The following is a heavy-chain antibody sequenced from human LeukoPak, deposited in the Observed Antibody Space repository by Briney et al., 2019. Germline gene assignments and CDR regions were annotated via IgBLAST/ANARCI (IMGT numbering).Heavy chain of an antibody. CDR2: ISYDGSNK. CDR3: ARGMGESAFDI. Sequence: GRSLRLSCAASGFTFSSYAMHWVRQAPGKGLEWVAVISYDGSNKYYADSVKGRFTISRDNSKNTLYLQMNSLRAEDTAVYYCARGMGESAFDIWGQGTMVTVSS. J-gene: IGHJ3*02. V-gene: IGHV3-30-3*01. CDR1: GFTFSSYA. D-gene: IGHD1-26*01.